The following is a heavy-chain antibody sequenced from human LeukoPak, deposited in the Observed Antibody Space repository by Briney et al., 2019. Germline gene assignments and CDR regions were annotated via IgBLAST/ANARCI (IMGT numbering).Heavy chain of an antibody. CDR1: GGSFSSYY. J-gene: IGHJ3*02. CDR3: AREHQALNAFDI. Sequence: SETLSLTCTVSGGSFSSYYWSWIRQPPGKGLEWIGYIYYSGNTNYNPSLKSRLTISVDTSKNQFSLKLSSVTAADTAVYYCAREHQALNAFDIWGQGTMVTVSS. D-gene: IGHD2-2*01. V-gene: IGHV4-59*01. CDR2: IYYSGNT.